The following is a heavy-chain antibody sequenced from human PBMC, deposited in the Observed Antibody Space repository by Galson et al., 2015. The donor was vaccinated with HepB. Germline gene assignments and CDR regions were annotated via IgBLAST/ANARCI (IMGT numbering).Heavy chain of an antibody. Sequence: SLRLSCATSGFSFISYSMNWVRQAPGRGLEWVSYISSGGTKYYADSVKGRFTISRDNAQKSLYLHMCSLRAEDTGIYYCAKNPASYDYYNMDGWGQGTTVTVSS. CDR2: ISSGGTK. V-gene: IGHV3-48*01. J-gene: IGHJ6*02. D-gene: IGHD2/OR15-2a*01. CDR3: AKNPASYDYYNMDG. CDR1: GFSFISYS.